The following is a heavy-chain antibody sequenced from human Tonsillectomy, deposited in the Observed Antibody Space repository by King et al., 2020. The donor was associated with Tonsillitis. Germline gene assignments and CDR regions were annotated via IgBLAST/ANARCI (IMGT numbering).Heavy chain of an antibody. CDR2: IYHSGST. CDR1: SGSISSGGYS. CDR3: ARAGSGILDY. D-gene: IGHD1-26*01. J-gene: IGHJ4*02. V-gene: IGHV4-30-2*01. Sequence: LQLQESGSGLVKPSQTLSLTCAVSSGSISSGGYSWSWIRQPPGKGLEWIDYIYHSGSTYYNPSLKSRVTISVDRSKNQFSLKLSSVTAADTAVYYCARAGSGILDYWGQGTLVTVSS.